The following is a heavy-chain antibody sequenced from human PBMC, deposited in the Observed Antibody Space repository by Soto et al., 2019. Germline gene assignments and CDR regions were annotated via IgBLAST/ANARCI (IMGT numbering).Heavy chain of an antibody. D-gene: IGHD3-9*01. V-gene: IGHV1-69*13. CDR1: GGTFSSYA. Sequence: SVKVSCKASGGTFSSYAISWVRQAPGQGLEWMGGIIPIFGTANYAQKFQGRVTITADESTSTAYMELSSLRSEDTAVYYCARIDYDILTGYYFDPWGQGTLVTVYS. CDR3: ARIDYDILTGYYFDP. CDR2: IIPIFGTA. J-gene: IGHJ5*02.